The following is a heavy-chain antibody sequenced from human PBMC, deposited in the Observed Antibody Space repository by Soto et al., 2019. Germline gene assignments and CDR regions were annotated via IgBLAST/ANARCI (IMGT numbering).Heavy chain of an antibody. D-gene: IGHD6-13*01. V-gene: IGHV4-30-4*01. Sequence: SSETLSLTCTVSGGSISSGDYYWSWIRQPPGKGLEWIGYIYYSGSTYYNPSLKSRVTISVDTSKNQFPLRLTSVTAADTAVYYCARYRTSGSWSKFDYWGQGTLVTVSS. J-gene: IGHJ4*02. CDR2: IYYSGST. CDR1: GGSISSGDYY. CDR3: ARYRTSGSWSKFDY.